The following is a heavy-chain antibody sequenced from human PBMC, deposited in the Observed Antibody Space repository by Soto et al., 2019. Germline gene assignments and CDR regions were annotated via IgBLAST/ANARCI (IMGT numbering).Heavy chain of an antibody. Sequence: GGSLRLSCAASGFTFSSYSMNWVRQAPGKGLEWVSSISSSSSYIYYADSVKGRFTISRDNAKNSLYLQMNSLRAEDTAVYYCARTANPSIAARGPRYNWFDPWGQGTLVTVSS. J-gene: IGHJ5*02. CDR3: ARTANPSIAARGPRYNWFDP. CDR2: ISSSSSYI. CDR1: GFTFSSYS. V-gene: IGHV3-21*01. D-gene: IGHD6-6*01.